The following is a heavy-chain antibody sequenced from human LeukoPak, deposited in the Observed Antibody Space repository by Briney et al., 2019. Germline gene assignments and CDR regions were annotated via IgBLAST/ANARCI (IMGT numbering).Heavy chain of an antibody. CDR2: IRSKAYGGTT. Sequence: GRSLRLSCTASGFTFGDYAMSWFRQAPGKGLEWVGFIRSKAYGGTTEYAASVKGRFTISRDDSKSIAYLQMNSLKTEDTAVYYCTREDPIFPDAFDIWGQGTMVTVSS. V-gene: IGHV3-49*03. D-gene: IGHD2-21*01. CDR3: TREDPIFPDAFDI. CDR1: GFTFGDYA. J-gene: IGHJ3*02.